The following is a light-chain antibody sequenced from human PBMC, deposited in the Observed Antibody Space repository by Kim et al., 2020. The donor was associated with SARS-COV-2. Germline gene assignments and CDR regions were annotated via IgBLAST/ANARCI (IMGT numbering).Light chain of an antibody. Sequence: VALGQTARITCGGNNIVSRNVHWYQQKPGQAPVLVIFRDANRPSGIPERFSGSNSGNTATLTISRAQAGDEADYYCQVWDSTASVVFGGGTKLTVL. CDR3: QVWDSTASVV. J-gene: IGLJ2*01. CDR1: NIVSRN. V-gene: IGLV3-9*01. CDR2: RDA.